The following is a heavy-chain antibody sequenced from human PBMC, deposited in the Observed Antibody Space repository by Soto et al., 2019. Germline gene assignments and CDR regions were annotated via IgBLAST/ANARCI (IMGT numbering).Heavy chain of an antibody. CDR2: IDWDDDK. D-gene: IGHD5-18*01. Sequence: GPTLVNPRHTLTLTCTFSGFSLSTSVMCVSWIRQPPGKALEWLALIDWDDDKYYSTSLKTRLTISKDTSKNQVVLTMTNMDPVDTATYYCARTSAMVEYYFDYWGQGTLVTVPS. V-gene: IGHV2-70*01. CDR3: ARTSAMVEYYFDY. J-gene: IGHJ4*02. CDR1: GFSLSTSVMC.